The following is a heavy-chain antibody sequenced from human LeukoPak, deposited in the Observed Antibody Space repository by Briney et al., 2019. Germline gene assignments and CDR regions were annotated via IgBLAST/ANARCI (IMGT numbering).Heavy chain of an antibody. CDR3: ARVAGTGGVWYYYMDV. CDR1: GGSISSYY. J-gene: IGHJ6*03. CDR2: IYTSGST. Sequence: SETLSLTCTVSGGSISSYYWSWIRQPAGKGLVWIGRIYTSGSTNYNPSLKSRVTMSVDTSKNQFSLKLSSVTAADTAVYYCARVAGTGGVWYYYMDVWGKGTTVTVSS. V-gene: IGHV4-4*07. D-gene: IGHD2-8*02.